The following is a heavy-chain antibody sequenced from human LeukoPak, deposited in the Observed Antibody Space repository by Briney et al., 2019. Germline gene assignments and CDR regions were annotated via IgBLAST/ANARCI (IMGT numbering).Heavy chain of an antibody. CDR1: GFTFSNHN. CDR2: ISGRGEAI. CDR3: ARDPSSGFPFWWFDP. V-gene: IGHV3-48*01. Sequence: GGSLRLSCAASGFTFSNHNMDWVRQAPGKGLEWISYISGRGEAIFYADSVQGRFTISRDNAKNSIYLQMNGLTAEDTAVYYCARDPSSGFPFWWFDPWGQGTLVTVSS. D-gene: IGHD6-19*01. J-gene: IGHJ5*02.